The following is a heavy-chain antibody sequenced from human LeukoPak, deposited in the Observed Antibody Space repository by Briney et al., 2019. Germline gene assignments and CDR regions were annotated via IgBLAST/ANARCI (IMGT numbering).Heavy chain of an antibody. D-gene: IGHD3-16*01. CDR2: MYLSGTT. Sequence: SGTLSLTCTVSGDSINSLDLWSWVRQPPGQGLEWIGEMYLSGTTHSNPSVKSRVTISIDKSKNQFSLKLSSVTAADTAVYYCARGLPPPPYDYVWGTVKTPYYYFDYWGQGTLVTVSS. CDR1: GDSINSLDL. CDR3: ARGLPPPPYDYVWGTVKTPYYYFDY. V-gene: IGHV4-4*02. J-gene: IGHJ4*02.